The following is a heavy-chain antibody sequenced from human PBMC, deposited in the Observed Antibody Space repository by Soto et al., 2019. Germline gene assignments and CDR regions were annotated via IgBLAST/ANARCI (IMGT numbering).Heavy chain of an antibody. Sequence: GGSLRLSCAASGFTFSSYSMNWVRQAPGKGLEWVSYISSSSSTIYYADSVKGRFTISRDNAKNSLYLQMNSLRAEDTAVYYCAKGGDYGDPLSFDYWGQGTLVTVSS. CDR3: AKGGDYGDPLSFDY. CDR2: ISSSSSTI. V-gene: IGHV3-48*01. CDR1: GFTFSSYS. D-gene: IGHD4-17*01. J-gene: IGHJ4*02.